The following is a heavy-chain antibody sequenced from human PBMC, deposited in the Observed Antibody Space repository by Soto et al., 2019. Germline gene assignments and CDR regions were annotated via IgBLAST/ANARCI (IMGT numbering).Heavy chain of an antibody. D-gene: IGHD2-15*01. CDR3: ATQDCSGAACSPPC. CDR1: GFPFGRSA. Sequence: GGSLRLSCAASGFPFGRSAMSWVRQAPGMGLEWVSTIISDTARTHYADSVKGRFTISRDSSKNTMFLQMNSLRAADTAVYYCATQDCSGAACSPPCGGQGTLVTVSS. J-gene: IGHJ4*02. V-gene: IGHV3-23*01. CDR2: IISDTART.